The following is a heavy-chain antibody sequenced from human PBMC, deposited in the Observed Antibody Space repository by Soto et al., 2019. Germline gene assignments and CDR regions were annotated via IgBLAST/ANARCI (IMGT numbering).Heavy chain of an antibody. Sequence: QVQLQESGPGLVKPSQTLSLTCTVSGGSISSGGYYWSWIRQHPGKGLEWIGYIYYSGSTYYNPSLKSRVTISLDTSTNQSSPKLSSVTAADTAVYYCARVCGGDCHYGMDVWGQGTTVTVSS. V-gene: IGHV4-31*03. D-gene: IGHD2-21*02. CDR2: IYYSGST. J-gene: IGHJ6*02. CDR3: ARVCGGDCHYGMDV. CDR1: GGSISSGGYY.